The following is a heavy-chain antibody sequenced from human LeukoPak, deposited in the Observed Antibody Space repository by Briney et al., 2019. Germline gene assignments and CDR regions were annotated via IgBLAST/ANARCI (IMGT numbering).Heavy chain of an antibody. CDR1: GGTFSSYA. CDR3: ARDSASDDFWSGYYDY. CDR2: IIPIFGTA. V-gene: IGHV1-69*13. D-gene: IGHD3-3*01. Sequence: GASVKASCKASGGTFSSYAISWVRQAPGQGLEWMGGIIPIFGTANYAQKFQGRVTVTADESTSTAYMELSSLRSEDTAVYYCARDSASDDFWSGYYDYWGQGTLVTVSS. J-gene: IGHJ4*02.